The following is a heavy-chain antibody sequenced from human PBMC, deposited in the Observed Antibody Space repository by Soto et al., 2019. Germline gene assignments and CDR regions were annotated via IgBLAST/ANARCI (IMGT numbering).Heavy chain of an antibody. CDR3: ARSPGGPMTPGDY. J-gene: IGHJ4*02. V-gene: IGHV1-3*01. D-gene: IGHD3-10*01. Sequence: ASVKVSCKACGYTLTRYAMHWVRQAPGQRLEWMGWINAGNGNTKYSQKFQGRVTITRDTSASTAYMELSSLRSEDTAVYYCARSPGGPMTPGDYWGQGTLVTVPQ. CDR2: INAGNGNT. CDR1: GYTLTRYA.